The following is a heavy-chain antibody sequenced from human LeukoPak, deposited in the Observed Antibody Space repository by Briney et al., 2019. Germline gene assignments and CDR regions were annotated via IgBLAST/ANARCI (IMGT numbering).Heavy chain of an antibody. Sequence: GGSLRLSCAASGFTFSSYAMHRVRQAPGKGLEWVAVISYDGSNKYYADSVKGRFTISRDNSKNTLYLQMNSLRAEDTAVYYCAKMLTTNSIGDYWGQGTLVTVSS. CDR3: AKMLTTNSIGDY. V-gene: IGHV3-30-3*02. J-gene: IGHJ4*02. CDR1: GFTFSSYA. D-gene: IGHD4-17*01. CDR2: ISYDGSNK.